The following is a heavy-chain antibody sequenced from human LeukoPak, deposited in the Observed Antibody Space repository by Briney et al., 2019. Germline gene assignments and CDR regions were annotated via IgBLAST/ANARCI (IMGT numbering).Heavy chain of an antibody. CDR3: ARNPDDYGDYSYFDY. CDR1: GFTFSSYG. D-gene: IGHD4-17*01. CDR2: IWYDGSNK. J-gene: IGHJ4*02. V-gene: IGHV3-33*01. Sequence: GGSLRLSCAASGFTFSSYGMHWVRQAPGKGLEWVAVIWYDGSNKYYADSVKGRFTISRDNSKNTLFLQMNSLRAEDTAVYYCARNPDDYGDYSYFDYWGQGTLVTVSS.